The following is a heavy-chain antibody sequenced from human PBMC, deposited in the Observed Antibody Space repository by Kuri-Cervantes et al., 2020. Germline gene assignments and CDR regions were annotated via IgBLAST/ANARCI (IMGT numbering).Heavy chain of an antibody. CDR3: ASGPIITYYYGSGSYYFDY. D-gene: IGHD3-10*01. J-gene: IGHJ4*02. V-gene: IGHV4-34*01. CDR1: GGSFSGYY. CDR2: INHSGST. Sequence: SETLSLTCAVYGGSFSGYYWSWIRQAPGKGLEWIGEINHSGSTNYNPSLKSRVTISVDTSKNQFSLKLSSVTAADTAVYYCASGPIITYYYGSGSYYFDYWGQGTLVTVSS.